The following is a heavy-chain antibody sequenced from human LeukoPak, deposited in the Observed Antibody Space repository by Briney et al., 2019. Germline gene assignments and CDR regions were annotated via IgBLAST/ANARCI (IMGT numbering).Heavy chain of an antibody. CDR2: INHNGST. CDR1: GGSFSGYY. Sequence: PSETLSLTCAVYGGSFSGYYWSWIRQPPGKGLEWIGEINHNGSTNYNPSLKSRVTISVDTSKNQFSLKLSSVTAADTAVYYCARSSSIVVVPAAMMFFYWGQGTLVTVSS. J-gene: IGHJ4*02. CDR3: ARSSSIVVVPAAMMFFY. D-gene: IGHD2-2*01. V-gene: IGHV4-34*01.